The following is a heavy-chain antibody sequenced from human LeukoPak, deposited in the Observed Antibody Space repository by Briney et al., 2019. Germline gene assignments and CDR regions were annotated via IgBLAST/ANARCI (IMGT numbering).Heavy chain of an antibody. D-gene: IGHD3-10*01. CDR1: GGTFSSYA. CDR2: IIPIFGIA. J-gene: IGHJ4*02. Sequence: SVKVSCKASGGTFSSYAISWVRQAPGQGLEWMGRIIPIFGIANYAQKFQGRVTITADKSTSTAYMELSSLRSEDTAVYYCARHYGSGDFDYWGQGTLVTVSS. CDR3: ARHYGSGDFDY. V-gene: IGHV1-69*04.